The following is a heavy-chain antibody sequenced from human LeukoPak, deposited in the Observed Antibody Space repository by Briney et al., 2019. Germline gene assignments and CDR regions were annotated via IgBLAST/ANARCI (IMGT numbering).Heavy chain of an antibody. CDR2: IIPIFGTA. D-gene: IGHD2-15*01. V-gene: IGHV1-69*13. CDR1: GYTFTSYG. CDR3: AINPVCSGGSCYAPVDY. J-gene: IGHJ4*02. Sequence: ASVKVSCKASGYTFTSYGISWVRQAPGQGLEWMGGIIPIFGTANYAQKFQGRDTITADESTSTAYMELSSLRSEDTAVYYCAINPVCSGGSCYAPVDYWGQGTLVTVSS.